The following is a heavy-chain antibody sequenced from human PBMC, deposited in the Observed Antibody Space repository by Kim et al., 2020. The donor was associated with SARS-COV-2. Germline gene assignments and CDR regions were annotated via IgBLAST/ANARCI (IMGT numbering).Heavy chain of an antibody. D-gene: IGHD4-17*01. J-gene: IGHJ4*02. V-gene: IGHV4-61*07. CDR3: ARQPYGGRRGPYDY. Sequence: NPSLKSGVTISVDTSKNQFSLKLSSVTAADTAGYYCARQPYGGRRGPYDYWGQGTLVTVSS.